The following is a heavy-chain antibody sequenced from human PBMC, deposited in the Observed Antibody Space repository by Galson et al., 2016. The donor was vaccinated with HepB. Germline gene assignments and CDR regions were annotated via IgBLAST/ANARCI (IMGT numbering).Heavy chain of an antibody. Sequence: SLRLSCAGSGFTFNTYGIHWVRQAPGKGLEWVAVISFDGRNKYYADSGKGRFTISRDNSKNTLYLQMNSLRPEDTAVYYCAKDAAMVLMAYFDYWGQGTLVTVSS. V-gene: IGHV3-30*18. CDR3: AKDAAMVLMAYFDY. CDR1: GFTFNTYG. D-gene: IGHD5-18*01. J-gene: IGHJ4*02. CDR2: ISFDGRNK.